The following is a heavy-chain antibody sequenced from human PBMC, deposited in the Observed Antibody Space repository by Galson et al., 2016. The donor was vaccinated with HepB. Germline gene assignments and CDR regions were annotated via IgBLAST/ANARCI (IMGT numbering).Heavy chain of an antibody. D-gene: IGHD5-24*01. J-gene: IGHJ5*02. CDR1: GYTFTSYY. CDR2: INISGGNA. CDR3: ARDRAYSNNYYWLDP. V-gene: IGHV1-46*01. Sequence: SVKVSCKASGYTFTSYYMHWVRQAPGQGLEWMGIINISGGNANYAQKFQGRVTLTRGSSTSTVYMELTSLRSDDTAVYYCARDRAYSNNYYWLDPWGQGTLVIVSS.